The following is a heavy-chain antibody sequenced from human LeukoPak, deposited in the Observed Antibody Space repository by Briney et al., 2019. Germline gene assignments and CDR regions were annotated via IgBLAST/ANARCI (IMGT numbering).Heavy chain of an antibody. Sequence: PGGSLRLSCAASGFTVSSSYMSWVRQAPGKGLEWVSTIYSGGNTYYADSVKGRFTISRDNSKNTLYLQMNSLRAEDTAVYYCARDGGYCSGGSCYPYHMDVWGKGTTVTIS. D-gene: IGHD2-15*01. J-gene: IGHJ6*03. CDR2: IYSGGNT. V-gene: IGHV3-53*01. CDR1: GFTVSSSY. CDR3: ARDGGYCSGGSCYPYHMDV.